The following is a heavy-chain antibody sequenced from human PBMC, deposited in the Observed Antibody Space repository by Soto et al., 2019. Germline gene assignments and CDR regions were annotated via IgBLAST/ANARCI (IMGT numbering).Heavy chain of an antibody. CDR2: IWYDGSDK. CDR1: GFTFSNYG. CDR3: ARGGVGEAFDI. J-gene: IGHJ3*02. V-gene: IGHV3-33*01. Sequence: GGSLRLSCAASGFTFSNYGMHWVRQAPGKGLEWVAIIWYDGSDKYYADSVKGRFNISRDNSKNTLYLQMNSLRAEDTAVYYCARGGVGEAFDIWGQGTMVTVSS.